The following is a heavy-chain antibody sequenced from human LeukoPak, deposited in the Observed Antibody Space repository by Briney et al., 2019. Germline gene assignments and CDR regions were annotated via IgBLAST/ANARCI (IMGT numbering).Heavy chain of an antibody. Sequence: SETLSLTCTVSGGSISSSSYYWGSIRQPPGKGLEWIGGIYYSGSTYYNPSLKSRVTISVDTSKNQFSLKLSSVTAADTAVYYCARLSIIAAARYYFDYWGQGTLVTVSS. J-gene: IGHJ4*02. D-gene: IGHD6-13*01. CDR3: ARLSIIAAARYYFDY. CDR1: GGSISSSSYY. V-gene: IGHV4-39*01. CDR2: IYYSGST.